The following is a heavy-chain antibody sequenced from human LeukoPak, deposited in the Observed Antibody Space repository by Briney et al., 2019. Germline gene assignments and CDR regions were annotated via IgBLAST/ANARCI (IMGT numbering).Heavy chain of an antibody. CDR3: ARDPVEWTVTRNWFDP. V-gene: IGHV3-48*01. CDR1: GFTFSSYS. J-gene: IGHJ5*02. CDR2: ISSSSSTI. Sequence: GGSLRLSCAASGFTFSSYSMNWVRQAPGKGLEWVSYISSSSSTIYYADSVKGRFTISRDNANNSLYLQMNSLRAEDTAVYYCARDPVEWTVTRNWFDPWGQGTLVTVSS. D-gene: IGHD4-17*01.